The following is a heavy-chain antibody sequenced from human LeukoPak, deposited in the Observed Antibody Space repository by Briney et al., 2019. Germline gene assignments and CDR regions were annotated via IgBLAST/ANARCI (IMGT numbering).Heavy chain of an antibody. V-gene: IGHV4-59*08. CDR3: ARSPFYYDSSGYYYGAFDI. CDR1: GGSISSYY. CDR2: IYYSGST. D-gene: IGHD3-22*01. J-gene: IGHJ3*02. Sequence: SETLSLTCTVSGGSISSYYWSWIRQPPGKGLEWIAYIYYSGSTNYNPSLKSRVTISVDTSKNQFSLKLSSVTAADTAVYYCARSPFYYDSSGYYYGAFDIWGQGTMVTVSS.